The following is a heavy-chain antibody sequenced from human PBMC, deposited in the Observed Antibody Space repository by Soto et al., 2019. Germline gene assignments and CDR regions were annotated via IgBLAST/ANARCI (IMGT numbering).Heavy chain of an antibody. D-gene: IGHD4-17*01. CDR2: ISGTGGST. J-gene: IGHJ4*02. Sequence: EVQLLESGGGLVQPGGSLRLSCAASGFSFSSYAMSWVRQAPGKGLEWVSAISGTGGSTYYADSVKGRFTISRDNSKNTLYLQMNSLRAEDTAVYYCAKATVTTRGYFDYWGQGTLVTVSS. CDR3: AKATVTTRGYFDY. CDR1: GFSFSSYA. V-gene: IGHV3-23*01.